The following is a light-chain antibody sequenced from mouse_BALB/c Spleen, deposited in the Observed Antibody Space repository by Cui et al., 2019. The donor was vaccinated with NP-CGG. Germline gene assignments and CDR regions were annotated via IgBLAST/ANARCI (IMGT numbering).Light chain of an antibody. V-gene: IGLV1*01. CDR2: GTN. J-gene: IGLJ1*01. CDR1: TGAVTTSNY. CDR3: ALWYSNHWV. Sequence: QAVVTQESALTTSHGETVTLTCRSSTGAVTTSNYANWVQEKPDHLFTGLIGGTNNRAPGIPARFSGFLIGGKAALTITGAQTEDEAIYFCALWYSNHWVFGGGTKLTVL.